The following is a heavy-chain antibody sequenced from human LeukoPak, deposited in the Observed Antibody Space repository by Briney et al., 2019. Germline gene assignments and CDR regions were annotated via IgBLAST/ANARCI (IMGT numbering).Heavy chain of an antibody. CDR1: GFTFSGSA. D-gene: IGHD4-23*01. CDR2: IRSKANSYAT. CDR3: ARDPEPLKGKGTVGFDY. J-gene: IGHJ4*02. V-gene: IGHV3-73*01. Sequence: GGSLKLSCAASGFTFSGSAMHWVRQASGKGLEWVGRIRSKANSYATAYAASVKGRFTISRDDSKNTAYLQMNSLKTEDTAVYYCARDPEPLKGKGTVGFDYWGRGTLVTVSS.